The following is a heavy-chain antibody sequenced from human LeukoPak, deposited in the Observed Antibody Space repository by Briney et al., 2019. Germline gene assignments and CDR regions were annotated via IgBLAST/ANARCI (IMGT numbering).Heavy chain of an antibody. V-gene: IGHV4-39*07. CDR1: GGSISSSSYY. Sequence: SETLSLTCTVSGGSISSSSYYWGWIRQPPGKGLEWIGSIYYSGSTYYNPSLKSRVTISIDTSKNQFSLKLSSVTAADTAVYFCARGSYVDIVATYYYYGMDVWGQGTTVTVSS. D-gene: IGHD5-12*01. J-gene: IGHJ6*02. CDR3: ARGSYVDIVATYYYYGMDV. CDR2: IYYSGST.